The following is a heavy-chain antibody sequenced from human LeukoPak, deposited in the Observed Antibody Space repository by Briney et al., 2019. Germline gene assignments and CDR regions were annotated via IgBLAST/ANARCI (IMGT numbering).Heavy chain of an antibody. CDR3: ARGGPYNWNYFDY. J-gene: IGHJ4*02. CDR2: FNHSGSH. D-gene: IGHD1-20*01. CDR1: GGSFSGYY. Sequence: SETLSLTCAVYGGSFSGYYWSWIRQPPGKGLEWIGEFNHSGSHNFNPSLKSPVTISVDTSKNQFSLKLSSVTAANTVVYYCARGGPYNWNYFDYWGQGTLVTVSS. V-gene: IGHV4-34*01.